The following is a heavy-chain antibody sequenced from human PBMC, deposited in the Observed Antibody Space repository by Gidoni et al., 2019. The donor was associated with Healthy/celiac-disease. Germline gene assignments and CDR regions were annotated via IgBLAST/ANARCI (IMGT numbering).Heavy chain of an antibody. Sequence: HVQLHQWGAGLLKPSETLSLTCAVYGGSFSGYYWSWIRQPPGKGLEWIGEINHSGSTNYNPSRKSRVTISVDTSKNQFSLKLSSVTAADTAVYYCARTTITIFGVVRRGAFDIWGQGTMVTVSS. D-gene: IGHD3-3*01. CDR1: GGSFSGYY. V-gene: IGHV4-34*01. CDR2: INHSGST. CDR3: ARTTITIFGVVRRGAFDI. J-gene: IGHJ3*02.